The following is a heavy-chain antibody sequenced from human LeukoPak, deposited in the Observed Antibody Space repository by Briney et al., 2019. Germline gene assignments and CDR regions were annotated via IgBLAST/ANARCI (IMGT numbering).Heavy chain of an antibody. Sequence: SETLSLTCTVSGGSISSYYWSWIRQPPGKGLEWIGYIYYSGSTNYNPSLKSRVTISADTSKNQFSLKLSSVTAADTAVYYCARHSLWFGELLDYWGQGTLVTVSS. V-gene: IGHV4-59*08. CDR1: GGSISSYY. CDR3: ARHSLWFGELLDY. D-gene: IGHD3-10*01. J-gene: IGHJ4*02. CDR2: IYYSGST.